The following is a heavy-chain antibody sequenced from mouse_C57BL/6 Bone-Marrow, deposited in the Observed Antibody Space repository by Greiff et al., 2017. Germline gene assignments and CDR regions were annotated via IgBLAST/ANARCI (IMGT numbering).Heavy chain of an antibody. J-gene: IGHJ4*01. CDR1: GYTFTSYG. Sequence: VQLQQSGAELARPGASVKLSCKASGYTFTSYGISWVKQRTGQGLEWIGEIYPRSGNTYYNEKFKGKATLTAYKSSSTAYMELRSLTSEDSAVYFCAFYGPYAMDYWGQGTSVTVSS. D-gene: IGHD1-1*01. V-gene: IGHV1-81*01. CDR2: IYPRSGNT. CDR3: AFYGPYAMDY.